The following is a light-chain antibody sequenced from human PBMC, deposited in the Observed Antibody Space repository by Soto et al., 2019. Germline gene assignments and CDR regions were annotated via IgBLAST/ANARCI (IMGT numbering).Light chain of an antibody. CDR2: AAS. V-gene: IGKV1-6*01. Sequence: AIPMTQSPSSLSASVGDTVTLTCRASQGIDKDLGWYQQKPGKAPNLLIHAASTLQSGVPSRFSGSGSGTDFALSISSLQPEDFATYYCLQDFTYPFTFGPGTKVDIK. CDR3: LQDFTYPFT. CDR1: QGIDKD. J-gene: IGKJ3*01.